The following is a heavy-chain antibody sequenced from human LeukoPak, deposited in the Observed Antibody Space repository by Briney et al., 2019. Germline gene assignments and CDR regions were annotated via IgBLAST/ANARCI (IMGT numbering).Heavy chain of an antibody. CDR1: GYTFTSYD. D-gene: IGHD5-18*01. Sequence: ASVTVSCTASGYTFTSYDINWVRQATGQGLEWMGWMNPNSGNTGYAQKFQGRVTMTRNTSISTAYMELSSLRSEDTAVYYCARGFVDTAMSGYWGQGTLVTVSS. CDR3: ARGFVDTAMSGY. CDR2: MNPNSGNT. J-gene: IGHJ4*02. V-gene: IGHV1-8*01.